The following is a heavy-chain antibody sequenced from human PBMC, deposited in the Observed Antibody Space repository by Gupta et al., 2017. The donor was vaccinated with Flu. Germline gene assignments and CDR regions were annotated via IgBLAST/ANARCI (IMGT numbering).Heavy chain of an antibody. D-gene: IGHD3-10*01. V-gene: IGHV5-51*01. Sequence: EVQLVQSGAEVKKHGESLTISCQAAGYMFTKYYIGWVRQMPGKGLEWMGIIYPGDSDIRYSPSFQGQVTISGDKSIRTAYLKLSSRKASDTAIYYCARLGAGIDYWGQGTLVTVSS. CDR3: ARLGAGIDY. CDR1: GYMFTKYY. J-gene: IGHJ4*02. CDR2: IYPGDSDI.